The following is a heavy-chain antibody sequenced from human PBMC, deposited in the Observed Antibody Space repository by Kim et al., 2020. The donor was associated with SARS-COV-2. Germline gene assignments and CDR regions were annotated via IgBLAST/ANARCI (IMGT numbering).Heavy chain of an antibody. D-gene: IGHD6-19*01. J-gene: IGHJ4*02. Sequence: ASVKVSCKASVYTFTDHYIHWVRQAPGQGLEWMGWINPSTGDTKSAQKFQGRVTVTREASITTVYMELTRLTSDDTAMYYCARDPGRGWNLDCWGQGTLVTVSS. CDR1: VYTFTDHY. CDR3: ARDPGRGWNLDC. CDR2: INPSTGDT. V-gene: IGHV1-2*02.